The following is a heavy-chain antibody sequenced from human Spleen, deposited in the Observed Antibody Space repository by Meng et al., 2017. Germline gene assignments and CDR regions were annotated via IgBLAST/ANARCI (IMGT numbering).Heavy chain of an antibody. CDR2: IYQSGNT. CDR3: ARRTTFGIGSWFDP. D-gene: IGHD1/OR15-1a*01. Sequence: QLQESGPGLVKPSGTLSLTCAVSGDSISSTNWCSWVRQSPGKGLEWIGEIYQSGNTNYNPSLESRVTISLDRSKNQFSLKLSSVTAADTAVYYCARRTTFGIGSWFDPWGQGILVTVSS. V-gene: IGHV4-4*02. CDR1: GDSISSTNW. J-gene: IGHJ5*02.